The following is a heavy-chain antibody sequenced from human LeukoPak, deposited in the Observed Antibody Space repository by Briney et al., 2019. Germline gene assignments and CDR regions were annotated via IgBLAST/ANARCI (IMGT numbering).Heavy chain of an antibody. CDR1: GFTFSSYG. J-gene: IGHJ4*02. D-gene: IGHD6-13*01. CDR2: ISGSGGST. Sequence: GGSLRLSCAASGFTFSSYGMSWVRQAPGKGLEWVSAISGSGGSTYYADSVKGRFTISRDNSKNTLYLQMNSLRAEDTAVYYCAKDLEATIFREQQLDPYYFDYWGQGTLVTVSS. CDR3: AKDLEATIFREQQLDPYYFDY. V-gene: IGHV3-23*01.